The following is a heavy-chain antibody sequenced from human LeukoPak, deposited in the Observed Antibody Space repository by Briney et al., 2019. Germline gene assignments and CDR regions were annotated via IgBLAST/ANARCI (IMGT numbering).Heavy chain of an antibody. Sequence: PGGSLRLSCAASGFTVSSNYMSSGRQAPGKGLEWVSVIYSGGSTYYADSVKGRFTISRDNSKHTLYLQMNSLRAEDTAVYYCARRLTRIDDYWGQGTLVSVSS. CDR1: GFTVSSNY. V-gene: IGHV3-66*04. D-gene: IGHD2-15*01. J-gene: IGHJ4*02. CDR3: ARRLTRIDDY. CDR2: IYSGGST.